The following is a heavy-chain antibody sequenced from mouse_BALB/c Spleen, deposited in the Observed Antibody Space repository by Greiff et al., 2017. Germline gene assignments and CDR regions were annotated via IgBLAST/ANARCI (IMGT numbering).Heavy chain of an antibody. CDR1: GYTFTSYV. CDR2: INPYNDGT. D-gene: IGHD1-2*01. V-gene: IGHV1-14*01. J-gene: IGHJ1*01. Sequence: VQLQQSGPELVKPGASVKMSCKASGYTFTSYVMHWVKQKPGQGLEWIGYINPYNDGTKYNEKFKGKATLTSDKSSSTAYMELRSLTSEDSAVYYCASATTALSYDRYFDVWGAGTTVTVSS. CDR3: ASATTALSYDRYFDV.